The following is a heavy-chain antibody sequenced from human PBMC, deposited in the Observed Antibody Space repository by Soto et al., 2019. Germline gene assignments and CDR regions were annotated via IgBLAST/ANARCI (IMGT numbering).Heavy chain of an antibody. V-gene: IGHV3-30*03. CDR1: GFIFSNYG. CDR2: ISFDGKNR. CDR3: ARAPPDYYDGSGYSQYFQH. J-gene: IGHJ1*01. Sequence: GGSLRLSCAASGFIFSNYGMHWVRQAPGKGLEWVALISFDGKNRNYADSVKGRFTLSRDNSKNTLYLQMNSLRAEDTAVYYCARAPPDYYDGSGYSQYFQHWGQGTQVTVSS. D-gene: IGHD3-22*01.